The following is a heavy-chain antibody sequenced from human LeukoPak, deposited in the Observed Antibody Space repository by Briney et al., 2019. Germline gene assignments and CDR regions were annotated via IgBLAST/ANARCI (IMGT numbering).Heavy chain of an antibody. CDR1: GYTFTSYG. CDR3: ARGLYYYDSSGYYSPSWFDP. J-gene: IGHJ5*02. CDR2: ISAYNGNT. Sequence: GASVKVSCKASGYTFTSYGISWVRQAPGQGLEWMGWISAYNGNTNYAQKLQGRVTMTTDTSTSTAYMELRSLRSDDTAVYYCARGLYYYDSSGYYSPSWFDPWGQGTLVTVSS. V-gene: IGHV1-18*01. D-gene: IGHD3-22*01.